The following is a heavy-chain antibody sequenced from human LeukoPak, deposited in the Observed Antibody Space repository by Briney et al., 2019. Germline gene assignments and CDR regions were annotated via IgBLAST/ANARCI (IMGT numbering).Heavy chain of an antibody. Sequence: PGGSLRLSCAASGFTFSPYAMNWVRQAPGKGLEWVSAVSGGGGSTYYADSVKGRFTISRDNAKRSLYLQMNVLRAADTAVYYCARDQGPSIAAAGIDYWGQGTLVTVSS. CDR1: GFTFSPYA. CDR3: ARDQGPSIAAAGIDY. CDR2: VSGGGGST. J-gene: IGHJ4*02. V-gene: IGHV3-23*01. D-gene: IGHD6-13*01.